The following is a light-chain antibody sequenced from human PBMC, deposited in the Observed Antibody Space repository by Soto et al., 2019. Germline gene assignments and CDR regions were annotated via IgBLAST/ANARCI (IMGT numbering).Light chain of an antibody. V-gene: IGKV1-39*01. J-gene: IGKJ4*01. Sequence: DIPMTQSPSSLSASVGDRVTITCRASQSISSYLNWYQQKPGKAPKLLIYAASSLQSGVPSTVSGSGSWTDFTLTISSLQPEDFATYYCQHSYSTLLTFGVGTKVESK. CDR1: QSISSY. CDR3: QHSYSTLLT. CDR2: AAS.